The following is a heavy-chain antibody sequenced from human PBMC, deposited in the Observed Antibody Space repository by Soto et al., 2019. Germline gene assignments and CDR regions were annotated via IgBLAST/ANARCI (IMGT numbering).Heavy chain of an antibody. J-gene: IGHJ5*02. CDR3: ARDQRRYCISTSCPNWFDP. V-gene: IGHV1-18*01. Sequence: QVQLVQSGAEVKKPGASVKVSCKASGYTFTSYGISWVRQAPGQGLEWMGWISAYNGNTNYAQKLQGRVTMTTDTSTSTAHLELRSLRSDDTAVYYCARDQRRYCISTSCPNWFDPWGQGTLVTVSS. CDR2: ISAYNGNT. D-gene: IGHD2-2*01. CDR1: GYTFTSYG.